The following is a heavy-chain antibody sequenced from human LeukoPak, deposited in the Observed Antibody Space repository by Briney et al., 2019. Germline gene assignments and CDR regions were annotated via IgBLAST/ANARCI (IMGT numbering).Heavy chain of an antibody. CDR1: GFTSSSYE. J-gene: IGHJ4*02. Sequence: PGGSLRLSCAASGFTSSSYEMNWVREAPGEGPEWVSYISGSGRTTYYADSVKGRFTISRDNAKNSLYLQMNSLRAEDTAVYYCARVKVGATDFDYWGQGTLVTVSS. V-gene: IGHV3-48*03. CDR3: ARVKVGATDFDY. D-gene: IGHD1-26*01. CDR2: ISGSGRTT.